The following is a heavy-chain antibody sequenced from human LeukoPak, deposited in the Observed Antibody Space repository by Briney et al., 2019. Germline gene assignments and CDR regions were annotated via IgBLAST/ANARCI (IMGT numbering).Heavy chain of an antibody. V-gene: IGHV4-59*01. CDR2: IYYSGST. CDR1: GGSISSYY. J-gene: IGHJ3*02. D-gene: IGHD3-10*01. Sequence: PSETLSLTCTVSGGSISSYYWSWIRQPPGKGLEWIGYIYYSGSTNYNPSLKSRVTISVDTSKNQFSLKLSSVTAADTAVYYCAKSLWLANDAFDIWGQGTMVTVSS. CDR3: AKSLWLANDAFDI.